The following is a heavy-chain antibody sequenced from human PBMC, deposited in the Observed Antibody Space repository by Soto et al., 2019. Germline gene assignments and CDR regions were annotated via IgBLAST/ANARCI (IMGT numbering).Heavy chain of an antibody. CDR2: ISGSGGRT. CDR3: AKEMIASTLADFFDY. CDR1: GFTFSNYG. D-gene: IGHD3-16*01. V-gene: IGHV3-23*01. J-gene: IGHJ4*02. Sequence: EVQLLESEGGLIQPGGSLRLSCEASGFTFSNYGMTWVRLAPGKGLEWVSTISGSGGRTFYADPVKGRFTISRDNSKNTLYLQMKSLRAEDTAVYYCAKEMIASTLADFFDYWGQGTLVTVSS.